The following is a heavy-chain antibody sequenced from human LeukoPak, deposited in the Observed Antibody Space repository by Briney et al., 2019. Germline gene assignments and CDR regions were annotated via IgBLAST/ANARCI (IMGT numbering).Heavy chain of an antibody. Sequence: SETLSLTCAVYGGSFSGYYWSWIRQPPGKGLEWIGEINHSGSTNYNPSLKSRVTISVDTSKNQFSLKLSSVTAADTAVYYCARESCSGGSCYGSWFDPWGQGTLVTVSS. CDR2: INHSGST. J-gene: IGHJ5*02. CDR3: ARESCSGGSCYGSWFDP. CDR1: GGSFSGYY. D-gene: IGHD2-15*01. V-gene: IGHV4-34*01.